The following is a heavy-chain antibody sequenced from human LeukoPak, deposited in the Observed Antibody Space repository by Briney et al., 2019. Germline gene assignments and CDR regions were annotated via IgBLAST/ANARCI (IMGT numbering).Heavy chain of an antibody. CDR3: ARSRVDTAMIPHYFDY. CDR2: IRYDGSNK. J-gene: IGHJ4*02. CDR1: GFTFGSYG. Sequence: GGSLRLCCAAAGFTFGSYGMHWVRQAPGKGLEWVAFIRYDGSNKYYAGSVKGRFTISRDNSKNTLYLQMGSLRAEDMAVYYCARSRVDTAMIPHYFDYWGQGTLVTVSS. D-gene: IGHD5-18*01. V-gene: IGHV3-30*02.